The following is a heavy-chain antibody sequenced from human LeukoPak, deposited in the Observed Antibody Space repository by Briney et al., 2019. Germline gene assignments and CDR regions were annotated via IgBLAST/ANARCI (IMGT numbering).Heavy chain of an antibody. CDR2: ISGSGGST. J-gene: IGHJ4*02. V-gene: IGHV3-23*01. D-gene: IGHD5-18*01. Sequence: GGSLRLSCAASGFTFSSYAMSWVRQAPGKGLEWVSAISGSGGSTYYADSVKGRFTISRDNSKNTLYLQMNSLRAEDTAVYYCAKDRSARGIQLWSRLGSFDYWGQGTLVTVSS. CDR3: AKDRSARGIQLWSRLGSFDY. CDR1: GFTFSSYA.